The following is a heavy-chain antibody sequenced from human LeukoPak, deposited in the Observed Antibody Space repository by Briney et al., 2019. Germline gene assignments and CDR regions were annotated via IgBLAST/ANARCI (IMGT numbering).Heavy chain of an antibody. V-gene: IGHV3-30-3*01. CDR3: ARPPRKSSSWYYFDY. J-gene: IGHJ4*02. Sequence: PGRSLRLSCAASGFTFSSYAMHWVRQAPGKGLEWVAVISYDGSNKYYADSVKGRFNISRDNSKNTLYLQMNSLRAEDTAVYYCARPPRKSSSWYYFDYWGQGTLVTVSS. D-gene: IGHD6-13*01. CDR1: GFTFSSYA. CDR2: ISYDGSNK.